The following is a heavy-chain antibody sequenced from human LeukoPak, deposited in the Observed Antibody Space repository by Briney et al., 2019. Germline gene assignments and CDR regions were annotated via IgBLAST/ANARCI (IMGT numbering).Heavy chain of an antibody. CDR3: ARVGCSGGSCYLYYFDY. J-gene: IGHJ4*02. V-gene: IGHV1-2*02. CDR1: GYTFTGYY. CDR2: INPNSGGT. Sequence: ASVKVSCKASGYTFTGYYMHWVRQAPGQGLEWMGWINPNSGGTNYAQKFQGRVTMTRDTSTSTAYMELSRLRSDDTAVYYCARVGCSGGSCYLYYFDYWGQGTLVTVSS. D-gene: IGHD2-15*01.